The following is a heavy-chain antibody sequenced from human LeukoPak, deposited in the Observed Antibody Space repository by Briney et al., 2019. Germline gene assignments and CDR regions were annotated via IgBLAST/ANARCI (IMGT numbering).Heavy chain of an antibody. CDR3: ARGNTIFGVVISHFDY. D-gene: IGHD3-3*01. CDR2: IIPIFGTA. V-gene: IGHV1-69*13. CDR1: GGTFSSYA. J-gene: IGHJ4*02. Sequence: ASVKVSCKASGGTFSSYAISWVRQAPGQGLEWMGGIIPIFGTANYAQKFQGRVTITADESTSTAYMELSSLRSEDTAVYYCARGNTIFGVVISHFDYWGQGTLVTVSS.